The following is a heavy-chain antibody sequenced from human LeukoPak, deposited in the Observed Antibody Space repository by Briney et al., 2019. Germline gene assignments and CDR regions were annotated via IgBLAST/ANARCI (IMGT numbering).Heavy chain of an antibody. V-gene: IGHV3-23*01. D-gene: IGHD6-19*01. CDR2: ISGSGGST. CDR1: GFTFSNFA. Sequence: SGRSLRLSCAASGFTFSNFAMTWVPRAPGKGLEWVSTISGSGGSTFYADSVKGRFPISRDNSKNRLFLQMNSLRAEDTAIYYCAKAGSSGWSSSGGDYWGQGSVVTVSS. CDR3: AKAGSSGWSSSGGDY. J-gene: IGHJ4*02.